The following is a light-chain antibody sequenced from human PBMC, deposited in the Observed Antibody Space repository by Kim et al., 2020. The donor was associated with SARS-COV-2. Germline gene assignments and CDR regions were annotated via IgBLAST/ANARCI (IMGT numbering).Light chain of an antibody. V-gene: IGKV1-5*03. CDR2: KAS. CDR3: QHYNSYPWT. J-gene: IGKJ1*01. Sequence: DIQMTQSPSTLSASVGDRVTISCRASQIISTWLAWYQQKPGKAPRLLIYKASTLQSGVPSRFSGSGSGTEFTLTITSLQPDDFATYYCQHYNSYPWTFGQGTKVDIK. CDR1: QIISTW.